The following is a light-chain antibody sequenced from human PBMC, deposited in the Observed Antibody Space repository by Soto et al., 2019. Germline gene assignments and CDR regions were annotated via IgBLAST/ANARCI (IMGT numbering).Light chain of an antibody. Sequence: DMEMTQSPSSLSASVGDRVTITCRASQSISNYLNWYQHKPGKVPKLLIYAASSLQSGVPTRFSGSGSGTDFTLTINSLQPEDCATYYCRQSYGTPLTFGGGTKIEIK. CDR2: AAS. J-gene: IGKJ4*01. CDR1: QSISNY. V-gene: IGKV1-39*01. CDR3: RQSYGTPLT.